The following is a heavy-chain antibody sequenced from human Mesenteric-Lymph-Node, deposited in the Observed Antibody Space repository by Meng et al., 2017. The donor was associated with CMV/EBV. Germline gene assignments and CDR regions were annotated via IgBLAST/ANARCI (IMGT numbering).Heavy chain of an antibody. Sequence: QGQLQQWGAGLLKPSETLSLTCAVYGGSFSGYYWSWIRQPPGKGLEWIGEINHSGSTNYNPSLKSRVTISVDTSKNQFSLKLSSVTAADTAVYYCARHQRWLKSEGGINYWGQGTLVTVSS. V-gene: IGHV4-34*01. D-gene: IGHD4-23*01. J-gene: IGHJ4*02. CDR2: INHSGST. CDR3: ARHQRWLKSEGGINY. CDR1: GGSFSGYY.